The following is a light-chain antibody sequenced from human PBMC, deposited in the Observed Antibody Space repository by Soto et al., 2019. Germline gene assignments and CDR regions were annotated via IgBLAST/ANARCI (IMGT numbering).Light chain of an antibody. CDR1: SSNIGAGYD. J-gene: IGLJ2*01. Sequence: QAVVTQPPSVSGAPGQRVTISCTGSSSNIGAGYDVHWYQQLPGTAPKLLIYGHSNRPSGVPDRFSGSKSGTSASLAITGLQAEDEADYYCQSYDSSLRGSVFGGGTKLTVL. CDR2: GHS. V-gene: IGLV1-40*01. CDR3: QSYDSSLRGSV.